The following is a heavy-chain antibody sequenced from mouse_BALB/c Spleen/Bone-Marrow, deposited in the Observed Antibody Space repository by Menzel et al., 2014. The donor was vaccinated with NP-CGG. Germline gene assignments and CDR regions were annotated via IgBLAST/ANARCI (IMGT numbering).Heavy chain of an antibody. J-gene: IGHJ4*01. CDR3: ARRGWYYAMAY. Sequence: EVHLVESGGGLVQPGGSLKLPCATSGFTFSDYYMYWVRQTPEKRLERVAYISNGGGSTYYPDTVKGRFTISRDNAKNTLCLQMSRMKSEDTAMYYCARRGWYYAMAYWGQGTSDTVSS. D-gene: IGHD2-3*01. CDR2: ISNGGGST. V-gene: IGHV5-12*02. CDR1: GFTFSDYY.